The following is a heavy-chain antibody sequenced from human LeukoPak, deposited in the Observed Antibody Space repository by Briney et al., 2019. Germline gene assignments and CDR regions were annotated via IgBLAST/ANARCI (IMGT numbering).Heavy chain of an antibody. V-gene: IGHV1-18*04. J-gene: IGHJ3*02. CDR3: ARDGRDYDYVWGSYRSDAFDI. Sequence: ASMKVSCKASGYTFTSYGISWVRQAPGQGLEWMGWISAYNGNTNYAQELQGRVTMTTDTSTSTAYMELRSLRSDDTAVYYCARDGRDYDYVWGSYRSDAFDIWGQGTMVTVSS. CDR1: GYTFTSYG. D-gene: IGHD3-16*02. CDR2: ISAYNGNT.